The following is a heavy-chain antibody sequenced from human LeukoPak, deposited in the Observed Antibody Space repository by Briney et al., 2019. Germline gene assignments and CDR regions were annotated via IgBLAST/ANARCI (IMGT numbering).Heavy chain of an antibody. V-gene: IGHV4-61*01. CDR2: IYYSGST. J-gene: IGHJ6*02. CDR1: GGSISSSSYY. D-gene: IGHD1-7*01. Sequence: SETLSLTCTVSGGSISSSSYYWSWIRQPPGKGLEWIGYIYYSGSTNYNPPLKSRVTISVDTSKNQFSLKLSSVTAADTAVYHCARDNWNYGSSMDVWGQGTTVTVSS. CDR3: ARDNWNYGSSMDV.